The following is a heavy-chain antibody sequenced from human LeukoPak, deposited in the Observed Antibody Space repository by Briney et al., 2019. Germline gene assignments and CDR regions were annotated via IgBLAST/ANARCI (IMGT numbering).Heavy chain of an antibody. CDR3: AREVHSGSYLFDY. CDR2: ISAYNGNT. D-gene: IGHD1-26*01. CDR1: GFSFSNYG. Sequence: ASVKVSCKASGFSFSNYGFTWVRQAPGHGLEWMGWISAYNGNTNYAQKFQGRVTITADESTSTAYMELSSLRSEDTAAYYCAREVHSGSYLFDYWGQGTLVTVSS. V-gene: IGHV1-18*01. J-gene: IGHJ4*02.